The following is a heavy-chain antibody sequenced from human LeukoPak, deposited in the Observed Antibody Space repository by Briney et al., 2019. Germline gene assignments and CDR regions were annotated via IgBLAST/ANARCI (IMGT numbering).Heavy chain of an antibody. CDR2: ISSSGVST. V-gene: IGHV3-23*01. D-gene: IGHD3-22*01. Sequence: GVLRLSCAASGFTFSSYAMSWVRQAPGKGLEWVSTISSSGVSTYYGDSVKGRFTISRDNSKNTLYLQMNSLRAEDTAVYYCANLGDIVVVKTYYYDSSAKAWGQGTLVTVSS. J-gene: IGHJ5*02. CDR1: GFTFSSYA. CDR3: ANLGDIVVVKTYYYDSSAKA.